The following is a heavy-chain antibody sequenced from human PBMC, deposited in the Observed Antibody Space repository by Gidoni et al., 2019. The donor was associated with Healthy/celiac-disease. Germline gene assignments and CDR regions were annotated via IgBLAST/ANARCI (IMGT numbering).Heavy chain of an antibody. Sequence: QLQLQESGPGLVQPSETLSLTCTVSGCSISRSSYYRGWIRQPPGKGLAWIVIIYYSGSTYYNPSLKSRVTRSVDTSKNQFSLKLSSVTAADTAVYYCARVVVGADYFDYWGQGTLVTVSS. D-gene: IGHD1-26*01. V-gene: IGHV4-39*07. CDR1: GCSISRSSYY. CDR2: IYYSGST. J-gene: IGHJ4*02. CDR3: ARVVVGADYFDY.